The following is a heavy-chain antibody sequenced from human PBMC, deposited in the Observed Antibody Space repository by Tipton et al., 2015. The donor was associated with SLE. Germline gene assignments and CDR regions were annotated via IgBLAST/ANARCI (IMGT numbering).Heavy chain of an antibody. Sequence: LSLTCAVYGGSFSGYYWSWIRQPPGKGLEWIGEINHSGSTNYNPSLKSRVTISVDTSKNQFSLKLSSVTAADTAVYYCARLRYSSSWLGWFDPWGQGTLVTVSS. V-gene: IGHV4-34*01. CDR1: GGSFSGYY. CDR3: ARLRYSSSWLGWFDP. J-gene: IGHJ5*02. D-gene: IGHD6-13*01. CDR2: INHSGST.